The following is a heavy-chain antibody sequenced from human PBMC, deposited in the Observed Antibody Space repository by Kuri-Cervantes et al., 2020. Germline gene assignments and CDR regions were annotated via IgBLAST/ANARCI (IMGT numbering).Heavy chain of an antibody. J-gene: IGHJ4*02. V-gene: IGHV4-30-2*01. CDR3: ARGTAPDY. D-gene: IGHD4-17*01. CDR2: IYHSGST. Sequence: SCAVSGGSISSGGYSWSWIRQPPGKGLEWIGYIYHSGSTYYNPSLKSRVTISVDRSKNQFSLKLSSVTAADTAVYYCARGTAPDYWGQGTLVTVSS. CDR1: GGSISSGGYS.